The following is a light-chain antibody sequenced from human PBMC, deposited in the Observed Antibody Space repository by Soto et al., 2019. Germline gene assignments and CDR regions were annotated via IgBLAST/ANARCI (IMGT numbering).Light chain of an antibody. Sequence: QAVVTQPASVSGSPGQSITISCTGTSSDVGSYNLVSWYQQHAGKAPKLMIYEGSKRPSGVSNRFSGSKSGNTASLTISGLQAEDEADYYCSSYADSSTLVFGAGTKVTVL. CDR2: EGS. J-gene: IGLJ2*01. CDR3: SSYADSSTLV. V-gene: IGLV2-23*01. CDR1: SSDVGSYNL.